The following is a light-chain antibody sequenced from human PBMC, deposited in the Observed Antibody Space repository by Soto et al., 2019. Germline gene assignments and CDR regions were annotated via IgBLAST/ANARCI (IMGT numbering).Light chain of an antibody. CDR3: QHYGSSPRT. V-gene: IGKV3-20*01. J-gene: IGKJ4*01. CDR1: QTVTSSY. CDR2: GAS. Sequence: EIVLTQSPGTLSLSPGERATLSCRASQTVTSSYLAWYQQKPGQAPRLLIYGASVRATGIPDRFSGSGSGTDFTLTIHRLEPEDFAVYYCQHYGSSPRTFGGGTKVEIK.